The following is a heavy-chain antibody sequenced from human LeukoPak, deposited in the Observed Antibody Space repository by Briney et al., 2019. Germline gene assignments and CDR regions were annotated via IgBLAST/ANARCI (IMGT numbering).Heavy chain of an antibody. V-gene: IGHV4-30-4*01. CDR1: GGSISSSSYY. Sequence: SETLSLTCTVSGGSISSSSYYWNWIRQPPGKGLEWIGYIYYSGSTYYNPSLKSRVTISLDPSKNQFSLNLSSVTAADTAVYYCARVTKYSGSYYSFYYYGMDVWGQGTTVTVSS. D-gene: IGHD1-26*01. CDR3: ARVTKYSGSYYSFYYYGMDV. CDR2: IYYSGST. J-gene: IGHJ6*02.